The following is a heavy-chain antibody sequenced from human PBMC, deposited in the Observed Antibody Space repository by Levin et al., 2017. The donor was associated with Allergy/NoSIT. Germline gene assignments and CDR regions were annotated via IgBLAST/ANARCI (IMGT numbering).Heavy chain of an antibody. Sequence: GESLKISCKVSGYTLTELSMHWVRQAPGKGLEWMGGFDPEDGETIYAQKFQGRVTMTEDTSTDTAYMELSSLRSEDTAVYYCATSGYYSGYSRGNWFDPWGQGTLVTVSS. J-gene: IGHJ5*02. CDR3: ATSGYYSGYSRGNWFDP. CDR1: GYTLTELS. CDR2: FDPEDGET. V-gene: IGHV1-24*01. D-gene: IGHD5-12*01.